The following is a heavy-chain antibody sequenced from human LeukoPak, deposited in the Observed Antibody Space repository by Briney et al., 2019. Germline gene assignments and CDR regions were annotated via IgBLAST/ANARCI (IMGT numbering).Heavy chain of an antibody. Sequence: PSETLSLTCTVSGGSISSHYWSWIRQPPGEGLEWIGYMYYSGSTNYNPSLKSRVTISVDTSKNQISLKLSSVTAADTAVYYCARGFKHPTSYYYYYIDVWGKGTTVTV. CDR3: ARGFKHPTSYYYYYIDV. CDR1: GGSISSHY. D-gene: IGHD1-26*01. J-gene: IGHJ6*03. V-gene: IGHV4-59*11. CDR2: MYYSGST.